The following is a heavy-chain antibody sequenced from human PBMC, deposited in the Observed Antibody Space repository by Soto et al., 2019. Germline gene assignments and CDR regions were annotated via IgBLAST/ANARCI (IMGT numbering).Heavy chain of an antibody. Sequence: HPGGSLRLSCAASGFTFSSYAMSWVRQAPGKGLEWVSAISGSGGSTYYADSAKGRFTISRDNSKNTLYLQMNSLRAEDTAVYYCAKHPGSGWFRVLDYWGQGTLVTVSS. V-gene: IGHV3-23*01. D-gene: IGHD6-19*01. CDR1: GFTFSSYA. J-gene: IGHJ4*02. CDR3: AKHPGSGWFRVLDY. CDR2: ISGSGGST.